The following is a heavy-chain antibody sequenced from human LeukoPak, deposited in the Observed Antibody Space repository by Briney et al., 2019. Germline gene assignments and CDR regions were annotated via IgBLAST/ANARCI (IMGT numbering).Heavy chain of an antibody. CDR1: GFTFSSYV. CDR2: ISTTSSYT. D-gene: IGHD2-2*02. Sequence: PGGSLTLSCAASGFTFSSYVMTWVRQAPGEGLEWGSYISTTSSYTDYAHSEKGLYSISRDYAKNLLYLQMNSLRPDDTAVYYCARDWYCSSSICYTDRNWFDPWGQGTLVTVSS. J-gene: IGHJ5*02. V-gene: IGHV3-21*04. CDR3: ARDWYCSSSICYTDRNWFDP.